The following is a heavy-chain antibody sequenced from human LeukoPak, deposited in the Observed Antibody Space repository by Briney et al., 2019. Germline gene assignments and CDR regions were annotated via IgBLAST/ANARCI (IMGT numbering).Heavy chain of an antibody. CDR3: ARDYGSGSYYDHNWFDP. J-gene: IGHJ5*02. CDR1: GYTFTTYG. CDR2: ISGYNGNT. V-gene: IGHV1-18*01. Sequence: ASVKVSCKASGYTFTTYGISWVRQAPGQGLEWMGWISGYNGNTNYAQKLQGRVTMTTGTSTSTAYMELRTLRSDDTAVNYCARDYGSGSYYDHNWFDPWGQGTLVTVSS. D-gene: IGHD3-10*01.